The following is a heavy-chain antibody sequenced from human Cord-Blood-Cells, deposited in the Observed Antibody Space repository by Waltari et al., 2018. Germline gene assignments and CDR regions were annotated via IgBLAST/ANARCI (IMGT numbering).Heavy chain of an antibody. J-gene: IGHJ4*02. Sequence: QLQLQESGSGLVKPSQTLSLTCAVSGGSISSGGHSWSWIRQPPGKGLECIGYIYHSGSTYYNPSLKSRVTISVDRSKNQFSLKLSSVTAADTAVYYCARTTVVTQYFDYWGQGTLVTVSS. D-gene: IGHD4-17*01. CDR1: GGSISSGGHS. CDR3: ARTTVVTQYFDY. V-gene: IGHV4-30-2*01. CDR2: IYHSGST.